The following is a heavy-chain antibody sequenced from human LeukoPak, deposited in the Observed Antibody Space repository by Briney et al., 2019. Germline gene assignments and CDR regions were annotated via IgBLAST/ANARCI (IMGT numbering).Heavy chain of an antibody. D-gene: IGHD5-24*01. CDR3: ARGKMATIGH. J-gene: IGHJ4*02. V-gene: IGHV4-34*01. CDR2: INQGGSA. Sequence: SETLSLTCAVYGGSFSGYYWSWIRQPPGKGLEWIGEINQGGSANYNPSLKSQVIMSVDTSKNQFSLKLSSVTAADTAVYYCARGKMATIGHWGQGTLVTVSS. CDR1: GGSFSGYY.